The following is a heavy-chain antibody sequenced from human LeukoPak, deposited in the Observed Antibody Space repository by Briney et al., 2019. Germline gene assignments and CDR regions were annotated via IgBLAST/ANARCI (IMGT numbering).Heavy chain of an antibody. D-gene: IGHD6-19*01. CDR1: GFTFSSYA. J-gene: IGHJ5*02. V-gene: IGHV3-23*01. Sequence: GGSLRLSCAASGFTFSSYAMSWVRQAPGKALEWVSAISGSGGSTYYADSVKGRFTISRDNSKNTLYLQMNSLRAEDTAVYYCAKDGDSSGWYITTWGQGTLVTVSS. CDR3: AKDGDSSGWYITT. CDR2: ISGSGGST.